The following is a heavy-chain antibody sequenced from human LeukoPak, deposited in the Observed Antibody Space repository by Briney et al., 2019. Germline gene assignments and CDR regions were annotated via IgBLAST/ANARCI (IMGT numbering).Heavy chain of an antibody. CDR1: GFTFSSYG. J-gene: IGHJ6*02. D-gene: IGHD2-21*02. CDR2: ISYDGSNK. Sequence: HPGGSLRLSCAASGFTFSSYGMHWVRQAPGKGLEWVAVISYDGSNKYYADSVKGRFTISRDNSKNTLYLQMNSLRAEDTAVYYCANYLAYCGGDCYSGNYGMDVWGQGTTVTVSS. V-gene: IGHV3-30*18. CDR3: ANYLAYCGGDCYSGNYGMDV.